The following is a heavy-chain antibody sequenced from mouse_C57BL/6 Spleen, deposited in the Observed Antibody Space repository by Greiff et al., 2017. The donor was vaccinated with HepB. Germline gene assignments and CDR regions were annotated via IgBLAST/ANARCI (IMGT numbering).Heavy chain of an antibody. CDR2: INPNNGGT. J-gene: IGHJ3*01. V-gene: IGHV1-22*01. D-gene: IGHD2-4*01. Sequence: VQLQQSGPELVKPGASVKMSCKASGYTFTDYNMHWVKQSPGKSLEWIGYINPNNGGTSYNQKFKGKATLTVNKSSSTAYMELRSLTSEDSAVYYCARIYYDCDGFAYWGQGTLVTVSA. CDR3: ARIYYDCDGFAY. CDR1: GYTFTDYN.